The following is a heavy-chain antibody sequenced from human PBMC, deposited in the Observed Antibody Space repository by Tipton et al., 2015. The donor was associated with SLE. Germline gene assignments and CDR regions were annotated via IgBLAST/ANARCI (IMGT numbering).Heavy chain of an antibody. V-gene: IGHV4-38-2*01. Sequence: LRLSCAVSGYSISSGYYWGWIRQPPGKGLEWIGSIYHSGSTYYNPSLKSRVTISVDTSTNQFSLKLSSVTAADTAVYYCARGPLPATALDYWGQGTLVTVSS. CDR2: IYHSGST. CDR3: ARGPLPATALDY. D-gene: IGHD2-2*01. J-gene: IGHJ4*02. CDR1: GYSISSGYY.